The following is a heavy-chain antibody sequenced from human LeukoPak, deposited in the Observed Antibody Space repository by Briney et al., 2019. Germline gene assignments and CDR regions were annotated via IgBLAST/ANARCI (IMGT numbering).Heavy chain of an antibody. J-gene: IGHJ4*02. CDR3: ARDRFRITMVRGVIRFDY. Sequence: GGSLRLSCAASGFTFSSYAMSWVRQAPGKGLVWVSRINSDGSSTSYADSVRGRFTISRDNSKNTVSLQMESLRAEDTALYYCARDRFRITMVRGVIRFDYWGQGTLVTVSS. CDR1: GFTFSSYA. D-gene: IGHD3-10*01. CDR2: INSDGSST. V-gene: IGHV3-23*01.